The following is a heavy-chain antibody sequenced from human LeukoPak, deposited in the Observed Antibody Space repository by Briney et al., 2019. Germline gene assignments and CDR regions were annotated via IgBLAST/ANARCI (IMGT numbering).Heavy chain of an antibody. J-gene: IGHJ6*03. CDR3: AKLGREADYYYYYMDV. CDR2: INHDGSQT. V-gene: IGHV3-74*01. Sequence: PGGSLRLSCVASGFTFSSFWMHWVRQAPGKGLVWVSRINHDGSQTNYADYVEGRFTISRDNAKNTLYLQVNSLRAEDTAVYYCAKLGREADYYYYYMDVWGKGTTVTVSS. CDR1: GFTFSSFW. D-gene: IGHD1-26*01.